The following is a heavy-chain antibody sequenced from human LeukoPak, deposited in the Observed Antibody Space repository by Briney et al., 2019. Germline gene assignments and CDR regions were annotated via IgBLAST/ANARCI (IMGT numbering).Heavy chain of an antibody. Sequence: GGSLRLSCVASGFTFRIYSMNWVRQAPGKGLGRVASMSGSSSFITYADSIKGRFTISRDNAKNSLYLQMNSLRAEDTAVYYCVKNRQSSSSDFDYWGQGTLVTVSS. CDR1: GFTFRIYS. CDR2: MSGSSSFI. J-gene: IGHJ4*02. V-gene: IGHV3-21*06. D-gene: IGHD6-6*01. CDR3: VKNRQSSSSDFDY.